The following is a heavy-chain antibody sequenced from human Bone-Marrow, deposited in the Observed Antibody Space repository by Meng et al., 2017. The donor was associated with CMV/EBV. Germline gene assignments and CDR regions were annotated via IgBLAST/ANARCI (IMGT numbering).Heavy chain of an antibody. CDR2: IYYSGST. Sequence: GSLRLSCTVSGGSVSSGSYYWSWIRQPPGKGLEWIGYIYYSGSTNYNPSLKSRVTISVDTSKNQFSLKLSSVTAADTAVYYCARYCSSTSCPRRYFDLWGRGTLVTVSS. CDR1: GGSVSSGSYY. CDR3: ARYCSSTSCPRRYFDL. D-gene: IGHD2-2*01. J-gene: IGHJ2*01. V-gene: IGHV4-61*01.